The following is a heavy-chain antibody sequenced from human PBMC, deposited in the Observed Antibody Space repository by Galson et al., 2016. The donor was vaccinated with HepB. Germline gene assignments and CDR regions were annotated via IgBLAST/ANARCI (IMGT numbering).Heavy chain of an antibody. V-gene: IGHV3-21*01. J-gene: IGHJ4*02. CDR1: GFTFSSYS. Sequence: SLRLSCAASGFTFSSYSMNWVRQGPGKGLEWVSSISSSSSYIYYADSVKGRFTISRDNAKNSLYLQMNSLRAEDTAVYYCARGDIVGAIFDYWGQGTLVAVSS. D-gene: IGHD1-26*01. CDR2: ISSSSSYI. CDR3: ARGDIVGAIFDY.